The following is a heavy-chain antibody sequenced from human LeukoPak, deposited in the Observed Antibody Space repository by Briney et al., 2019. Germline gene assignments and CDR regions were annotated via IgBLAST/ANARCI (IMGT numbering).Heavy chain of an antibody. V-gene: IGHV1-2*02. CDR3: TRDGVGLQYFDWPMHWFDP. J-gene: IGHJ5*02. CDR2: VNPVSGDT. CDR1: GYTFTGYY. Sequence: ASVKVSCKASGYTFTGYYIHWVRQAPGQGLEWMGWVNPVSGDTNYAQRFQGRVTMTRDTSIATAYMELGRLTSDDTAVYYCTRDGVGLQYFDWPMHWFDPWGQGTLVTVSS. D-gene: IGHD3-9*01.